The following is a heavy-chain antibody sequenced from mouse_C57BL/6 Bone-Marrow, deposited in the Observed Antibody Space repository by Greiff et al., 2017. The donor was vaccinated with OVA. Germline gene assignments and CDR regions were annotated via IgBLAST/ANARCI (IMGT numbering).Heavy chain of an antibody. CDR2: IYPGDGDT. Sequence: VKLVESGAELVKPGASVKISCKASGYAFSSYWMNWVKQRPGKGLEWIGQIYPGDGDTNYNGKFKGKATLTADKSSSTAYMQLSSLTSEDSAVYFCAREGNWDSFAYWGQGTLVTVSA. CDR1: GYAFSSYW. V-gene: IGHV1-80*01. D-gene: IGHD4-1*01. J-gene: IGHJ3*01. CDR3: AREGNWDSFAY.